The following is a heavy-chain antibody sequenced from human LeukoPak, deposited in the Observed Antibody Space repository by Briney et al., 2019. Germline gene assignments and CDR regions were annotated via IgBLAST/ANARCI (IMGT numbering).Heavy chain of an antibody. CDR3: TTRGGSFSIFDY. CDR2: IKQDGSEK. Sequence: PGGSLRLSCAASGFTFSSYWMSWVRQAPGKGLEWVANIKQDGSEKYYVDSVKGRFTISRDNAKDSLYLQMNSLRAEDTAVYYCTTRGGSFSIFDYWGQGTLVTVSS. CDR1: GFTFSSYW. J-gene: IGHJ4*02. V-gene: IGHV3-7*01. D-gene: IGHD1-26*01.